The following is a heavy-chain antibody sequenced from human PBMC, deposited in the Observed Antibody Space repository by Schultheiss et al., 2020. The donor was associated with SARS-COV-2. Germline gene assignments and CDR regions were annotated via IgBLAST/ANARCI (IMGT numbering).Heavy chain of an antibody. D-gene: IGHD4-17*01. CDR1: GFTFSNAW. Sequence: GGSLRLSCAASGFTFSNAWLSWVRQAPGKGLEWVSYISSSGSTIYYADSVKGRFTISRDNSKNSLYLQMNSLRTEDTALYYCAKDIGYGDYVYYYYGMDVWGQGTTVTVSS. V-gene: IGHV3-11*01. CDR3: AKDIGYGDYVYYYYGMDV. J-gene: IGHJ6*02. CDR2: ISSSGSTI.